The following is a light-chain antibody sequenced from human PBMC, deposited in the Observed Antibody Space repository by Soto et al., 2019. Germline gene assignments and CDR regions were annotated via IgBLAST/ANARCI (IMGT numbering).Light chain of an antibody. Sequence: QSVLTQPPSASGSPGQSVTISCTGTSSDVGGYNFVSWYQQHPGKAPQLIIYEVTKRPSGVPDRFSGSKSGNTASLTVSGLQTEDEADYYCSSYAATNNYVFRSGTKVTVL. CDR3: SSYAATNNYV. J-gene: IGLJ1*01. CDR2: EVT. CDR1: SSDVGGYNF. V-gene: IGLV2-8*01.